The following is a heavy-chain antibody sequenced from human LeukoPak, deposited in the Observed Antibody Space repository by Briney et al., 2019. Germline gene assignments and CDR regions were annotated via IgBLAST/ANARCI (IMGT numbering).Heavy chain of an antibody. CDR3: ARGVLGYSYGFDY. CDR1: GFTVSSNY. D-gene: IGHD5-18*01. CDR2: IFSGGTT. Sequence: PGGSLRLSCAASGFTVSSNYMSWVRQAPGKGLEWVSVIFSGGTTYYADSVKGRFTISRHNSKNTLYLQMNSLRGEDTAVYYCARGVLGYSYGFDYWGQGTLVTVSS. J-gene: IGHJ4*02. V-gene: IGHV3-53*04.